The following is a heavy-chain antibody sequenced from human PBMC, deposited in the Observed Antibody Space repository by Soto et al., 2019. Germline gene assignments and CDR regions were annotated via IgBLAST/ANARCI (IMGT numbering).Heavy chain of an antibody. D-gene: IGHD2-8*01. CDR3: AKNGQPPYYYYGLDV. CDR1: GYTFTRYG. Sequence: QGHLVQSGAEVKKPGASVKVSCKASGYTFTRYGISWVRQAPGQGLEWMGWISGYNGDTNYAQNLQDGVTLTIDTSTNTAYRELRSLTSDDTAVYYCAKNGQPPYYYYGLDVWGQGTTVTVSS. CDR2: ISGYNGDT. J-gene: IGHJ6*02. V-gene: IGHV1-18*01.